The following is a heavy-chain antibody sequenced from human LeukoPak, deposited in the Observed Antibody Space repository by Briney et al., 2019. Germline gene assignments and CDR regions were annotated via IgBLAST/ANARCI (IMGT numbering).Heavy chain of an antibody. CDR2: IHYSGST. Sequence: PSQTLSLTCTVSGGSISSGDYYWSWIRQPPGKGLEWIGYIHYSGSTYYNPSLKSRVTISVDTSKNQFSLKLSSVTAADTAVYYCAREPSYDSSGIDYWGQGTLVTVSS. D-gene: IGHD3-22*01. CDR3: AREPSYDSSGIDY. J-gene: IGHJ4*02. CDR1: GGSISSGDYY. V-gene: IGHV4-30-4*08.